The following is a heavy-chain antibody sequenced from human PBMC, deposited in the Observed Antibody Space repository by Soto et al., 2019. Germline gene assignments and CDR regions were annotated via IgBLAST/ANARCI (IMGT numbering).Heavy chain of an antibody. CDR2: ISSSGSTI. J-gene: IGHJ4*02. Sequence: VQLVESGGGLVKPGGSLRLSCAASGFTFSDYYMSWIRQAPGKGLEWVSYISSSGSTIYYADSVKGRFTISRDNAKTSLYLQMNSLRAEDTAVYYCARDTPGASAVAGFDPFDYWGQGTLVTVSS. CDR3: ARDTPGASAVAGFDPFDY. V-gene: IGHV3-11*01. D-gene: IGHD6-19*01. CDR1: GFTFSDYY.